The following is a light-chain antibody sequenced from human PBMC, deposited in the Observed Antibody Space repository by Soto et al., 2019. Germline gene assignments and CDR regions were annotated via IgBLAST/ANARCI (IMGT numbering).Light chain of an antibody. CDR2: DAS. CDR1: QSISSW. Sequence: DIQMTQSPSSLFASVGDRVTITCRASQSISSWLAWYQQKPGKAPKLLIYDASSLESGVTSRFSGSGSGTEFTLTISSLQPDDFATYYCQQYNSYPWTVGQGTKVDIK. V-gene: IGKV1-5*01. J-gene: IGKJ1*01. CDR3: QQYNSYPWT.